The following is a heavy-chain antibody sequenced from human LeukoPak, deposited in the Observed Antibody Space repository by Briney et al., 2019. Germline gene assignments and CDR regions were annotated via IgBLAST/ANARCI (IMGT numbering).Heavy chain of an antibody. CDR2: ISGSGGST. J-gene: IGHJ6*02. CDR3: AKTTRGYCSIPSCYPHHGMDV. V-gene: IGHV3-23*01. D-gene: IGHD2-2*01. CDR1: GFTFSSYA. Sequence: GGSLRLSCAASGFTFSSYAMSWVRQAPGKGLEWVSAISGSGGSTYYADSVKGRFTISRDNSKNTLYLQMNSLRAEDTAVYYRAKTTRGYCSIPSCYPHHGMDVWGQGTTATVSS.